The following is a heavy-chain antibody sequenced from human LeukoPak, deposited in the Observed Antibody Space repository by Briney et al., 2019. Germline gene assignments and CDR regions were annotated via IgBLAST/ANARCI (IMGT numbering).Heavy chain of an antibody. CDR2: ITDYSGNT. CDR1: GYTFTSYG. V-gene: IGHV1-18*01. D-gene: IGHD6-13*01. Sequence: GGSVKVSCKASGYTFTSYGISWVRQAPGQGLEWMGWITDYSGNTNYAQKFQGRVTMTTDTSTSTAYMELRSLRSDDTAVYYCARDDSIAAAGTWFDYWGQGTLVTVSS. J-gene: IGHJ4*02. CDR3: ARDDSIAAAGTWFDY.